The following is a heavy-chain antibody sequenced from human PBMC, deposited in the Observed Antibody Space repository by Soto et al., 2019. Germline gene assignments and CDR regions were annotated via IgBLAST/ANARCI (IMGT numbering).Heavy chain of an antibody. J-gene: IGHJ4*02. CDR1: SSSRSSSTYY. CDR3: ASSSPFQY. Sequence: PSETLSLTCSFCSSSRSSSTYYWSWIRQPPGRGPEWIGSIYYSGNTYYKPSLKSRASISIDTSRNQFSLKLTSVTAADTGVYYCASSSPFQYWGPGILVT. V-gene: IGHV4-39*01. D-gene: IGHD6-6*01. CDR2: IYYSGNT.